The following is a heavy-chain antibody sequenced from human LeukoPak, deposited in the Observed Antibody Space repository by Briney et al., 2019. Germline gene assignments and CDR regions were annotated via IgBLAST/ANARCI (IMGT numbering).Heavy chain of an antibody. Sequence: GGSLRLSCAASGFTFSNYGMHWVRQAPGKGLDWVAVTLYDGSNNYYADSVKGRFTISRDDSNNTLYLQMHSLRAEDTALYFCARDEGAFGGIIVPRDWGQGTLVTVSS. D-gene: IGHD3-16*02. J-gene: IGHJ4*02. V-gene: IGHV3-30*03. CDR1: GFTFSNYG. CDR3: ARDEGAFGGIIVPRD. CDR2: TLYDGSNN.